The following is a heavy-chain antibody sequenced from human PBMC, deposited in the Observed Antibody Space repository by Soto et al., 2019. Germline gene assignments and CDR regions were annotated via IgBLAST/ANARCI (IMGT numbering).Heavy chain of an antibody. J-gene: IGHJ5*02. Sequence: QVQLVQSGAEVKKPGASVRISCKASAYTFTTYYIHWVRPAPGQGLEWMGIINPSGGSTSTAQRCQGRVTMTRDTSTSTLYMELSGLRSEDTAVYYCARDCNWNRGWLDPWGQGTLVTVSS. CDR2: INPSGGST. CDR3: ARDCNWNRGWLDP. CDR1: AYTFTTYY. D-gene: IGHD1-20*01. V-gene: IGHV1-46*01.